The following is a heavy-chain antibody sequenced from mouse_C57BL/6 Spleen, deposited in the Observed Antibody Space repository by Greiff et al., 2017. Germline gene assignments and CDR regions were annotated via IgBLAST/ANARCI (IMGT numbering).Heavy chain of an antibody. CDR1: GYTFTSYW. Sequence: QVQLQQPGAELVKPGASVKLSCKASGYTFTSYWITWVKQRPGQGLEWIGDIYPGSGSTNYNEKFKSKATLTVDTSSSTAYMQLSSLTSEDSAVYYCARGYDYDEEYYFDYWGQGTTLTVSS. J-gene: IGHJ2*01. CDR2: IYPGSGST. D-gene: IGHD2-4*01. CDR3: ARGYDYDEEYYFDY. V-gene: IGHV1-55*01.